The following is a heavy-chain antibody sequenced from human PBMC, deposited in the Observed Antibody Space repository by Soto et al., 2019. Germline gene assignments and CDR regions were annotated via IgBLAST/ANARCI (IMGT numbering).Heavy chain of an antibody. V-gene: IGHV1-18*01. Sequence: QVQLVQSGAEVKKPGASVKVSCKASGYTFTSYGISWVRQAPGQGLEWMGWISAYNGNTNYAQKLQGRVTMTTDTSTSTAYMELRSLRSDDTAVYYGARWIVGATSWKPAGDYWGQGTLVTVSS. D-gene: IGHD1-26*01. CDR3: ARWIVGATSWKPAGDY. J-gene: IGHJ4*02. CDR1: GYTFTSYG. CDR2: ISAYNGNT.